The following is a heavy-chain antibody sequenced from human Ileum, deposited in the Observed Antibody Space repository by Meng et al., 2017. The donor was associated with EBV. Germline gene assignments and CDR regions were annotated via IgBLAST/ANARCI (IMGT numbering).Heavy chain of an antibody. CDR3: ARDPTGGEDHQRV. V-gene: IGHV4-4*02. Sequence: QVLVQGAGPGLVKPWGTLSLTCAGSVSSIRSSNWWSWVSQPPGKGLEWIGKIYHSGITIYNPSLKSRVTMSVDNSKNQFSLKLNSMTAADTAVYYCARDPTGGEDHQRVWGQGTLVTVSS. J-gene: IGHJ4*02. D-gene: IGHD1-14*01. CDR1: VSSIRSSNW. CDR2: IYHSGIT.